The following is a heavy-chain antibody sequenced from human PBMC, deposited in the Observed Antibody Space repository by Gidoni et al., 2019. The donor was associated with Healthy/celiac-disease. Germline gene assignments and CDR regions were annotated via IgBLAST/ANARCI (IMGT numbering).Heavy chain of an antibody. CDR3: TTEVLSMVTTRRDY. J-gene: IGHJ4*02. V-gene: IGHV3-15*07. CDR1: GFTFSNAW. D-gene: IGHD4-17*01. CDR2: IKSKTDGGTT. Sequence: EVQVVESGGGLVKPGGSLRVSCAASGFTFSNAWMNWVRQAPGKGLEWVGRIKSKTDGGTTDYAAPVKGRFTISRDDSKNTLYLQMKSLKTEDTAVYYCTTEVLSMVTTRRDYWGQGTLVTVSS.